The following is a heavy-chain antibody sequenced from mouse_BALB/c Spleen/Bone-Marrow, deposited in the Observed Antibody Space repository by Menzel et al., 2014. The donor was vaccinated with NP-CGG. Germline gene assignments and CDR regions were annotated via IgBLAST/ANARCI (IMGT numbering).Heavy chain of an antibody. CDR3: ARHETGTGQYFDY. J-gene: IGHJ2*01. CDR1: GLTFSNYN. CDR2: ISNGGGNT. V-gene: IGHV5-12-2*01. D-gene: IGHD4-1*01. Sequence: EVKLVESGGDLVQPGGSLKLSCAASGLTFSNYNISWVRQTPEKRLERVAYISNGGGNTYYPDTVKGRFTISRDNAKNTLYLQMTSLKSEDTAIYYCARHETGTGQYFDYRGQGTTRTVSS.